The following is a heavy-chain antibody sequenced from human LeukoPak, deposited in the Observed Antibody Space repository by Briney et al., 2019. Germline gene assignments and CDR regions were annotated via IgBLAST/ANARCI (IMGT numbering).Heavy chain of an antibody. CDR1: GGSISSNNYY. J-gene: IGHJ6*04. V-gene: IGHV4-39*07. CDR2: IYYSGST. CDR3: AREGYCSSISCYTDV. D-gene: IGHD2-2*02. Sequence: PSETLSLTCTVSGGSISSNNYYWGWIRQPPGKGLEWIGSIYYSGSTYYNLSLKSRVTISVDTSKNQFSLKLSSVTAADTAVYYCAREGYCSSISCYTDVWGKETTVTVSS.